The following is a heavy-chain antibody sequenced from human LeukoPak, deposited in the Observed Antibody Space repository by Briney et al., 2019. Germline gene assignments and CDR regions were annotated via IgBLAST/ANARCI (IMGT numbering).Heavy chain of an antibody. CDR2: IHPSGST. CDR1: GAGGSISVHY. CDR3: ARHRDGYNNFES. V-gene: IGHV4-4*09. Sequence: PSETLSLTCTVSGAGGSISVHYWSWIRLPPGKGLEWIGYIHPSGSTYYNPSLKSRVTISADTSKNQFSLKLSSVTAADTAVYYCARHRDGYNNFESWGQGTLVTVSS. D-gene: IGHD5-24*01. J-gene: IGHJ4*02.